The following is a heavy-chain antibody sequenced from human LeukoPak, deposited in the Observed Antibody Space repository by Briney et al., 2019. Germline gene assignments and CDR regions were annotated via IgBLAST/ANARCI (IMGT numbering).Heavy chain of an antibody. CDR2: IIPIFGTA. D-gene: IGHD3-3*01. J-gene: IGHJ4*02. CDR3: ARAGGYDFWSGYYTVFDY. Sequence: GSSVKVSCKASGGTFSSYAISWVRQAPGQGLEWMGGIIPIFGTANYAQKFQGRVTITADESTSTAYMELSSLRSEDTAVYYCARAGGYDFWSGYYTVFDYWGQGTLVTVSS. V-gene: IGHV1-69*01. CDR1: GGTFSSYA.